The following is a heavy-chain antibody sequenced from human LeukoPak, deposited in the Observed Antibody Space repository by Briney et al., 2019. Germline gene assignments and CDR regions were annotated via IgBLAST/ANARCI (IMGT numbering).Heavy chain of an antibody. Sequence: PGRSLRLSCAASGFTFSSYSIHWVRQAPGKGLEWVAVISYDGSNKHYAADSVKGRFTISRDNSKNTLYLQMNSLRAEDTAVYYCARGKQQLALKDKLFDYWGQGTLVTVSS. CDR2: ISYDGSNK. J-gene: IGHJ4*02. D-gene: IGHD6-13*01. V-gene: IGHV3-30*04. CDR1: GFTFSSYS. CDR3: ARGKQQLALKDKLFDY.